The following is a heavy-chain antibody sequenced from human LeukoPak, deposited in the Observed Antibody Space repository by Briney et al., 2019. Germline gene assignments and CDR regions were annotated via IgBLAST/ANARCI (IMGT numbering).Heavy chain of an antibody. CDR3: ARVDTARVADDY. J-gene: IGHJ4*02. CDR1: GFTFSSYA. CDR2: ISYDGSNK. D-gene: IGHD5-18*01. Sequence: PGGSLRLSCAASGFTFSSYAMHWVRQAPGKGLEWVAVISYDGSNKYYADSVKGRFTISRDNSKNTLYLQMNSLRAEDTAVYYCARVDTARVADDYWGQGTLVTVSS. V-gene: IGHV3-30-3*01.